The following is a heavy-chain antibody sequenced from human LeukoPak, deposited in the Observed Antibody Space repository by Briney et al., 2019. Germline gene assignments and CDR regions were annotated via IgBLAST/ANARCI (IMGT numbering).Heavy chain of an antibody. CDR3: ARRGSGGRSFDI. V-gene: IGHV4-61*01. J-gene: IGHJ3*02. D-gene: IGHD2-15*01. CDR2: ISYSGST. CDR1: GGTVSSGSYY. Sequence: KPSETLSLTCTVSGGTVSSGSYYWTWIRQPPGKGLEWLGYISYSGSTNYNPSLKSRVTISVDTSKIQFSLNLNSVTAADTAVYYCARRGSGGRSFDIWGQGTMVTVSS.